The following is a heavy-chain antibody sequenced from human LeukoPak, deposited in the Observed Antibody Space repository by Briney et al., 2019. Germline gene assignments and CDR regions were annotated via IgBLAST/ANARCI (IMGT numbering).Heavy chain of an antibody. CDR2: IFSGDSDT. J-gene: IGHJ4*02. CDR1: GYRFSGYW. D-gene: IGHD2-15*01. Sequence: GESLKISCKTSGYRFSGYWIGWVRRMPGRGLEWMGIIFSGDSDTRYSPSFQGQVTISADKSTSTAYLQWGSLKASDTAMYYCARSYCSGGSCYIDYWGQGTLVTVSS. V-gene: IGHV5-51*01. CDR3: ARSYCSGGSCYIDY.